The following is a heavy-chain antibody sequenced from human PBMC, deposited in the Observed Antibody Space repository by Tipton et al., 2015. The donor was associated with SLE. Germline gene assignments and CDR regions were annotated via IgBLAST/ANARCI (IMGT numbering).Heavy chain of an antibody. D-gene: IGHD5-18*01. V-gene: IGHV4-61*01. Sequence: TLSLTCTVSGGSVNSGSYYWSWIRQPPGKGLEWIGYIYYSGSTNYNPPLKSRVTISVDTSKNQFSLKLSSVTAADTAVYYCARSRGYSYGDGWIDPWGQGTLVTVSS. CDR1: GGSVNSGSYY. CDR2: IYYSGST. J-gene: IGHJ5*02. CDR3: ARSRGYSYGDGWIDP.